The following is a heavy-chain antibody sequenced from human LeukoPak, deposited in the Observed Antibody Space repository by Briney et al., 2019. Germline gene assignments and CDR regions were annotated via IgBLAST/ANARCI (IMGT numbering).Heavy chain of an antibody. CDR1: GGSISSGSYY. D-gene: IGHD6-6*01. Sequence: SQTLSLTCTVSGGSISSGSYYWSWIRQPAGKGLEWIGRIYASGSTNYNPSLKSRVTISVDTSKNQFSLKLSSVTAADTAVYYCARAPSSSSSSPYYYYMDVWGKGTTVTVSS. J-gene: IGHJ6*03. CDR3: ARAPSSSSSSPYYYYMDV. V-gene: IGHV4-61*02. CDR2: IYASGST.